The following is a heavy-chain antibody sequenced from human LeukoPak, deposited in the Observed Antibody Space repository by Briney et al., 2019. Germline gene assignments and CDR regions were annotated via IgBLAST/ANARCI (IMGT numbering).Heavy chain of an antibody. CDR2: IYHSGST. CDR3: ARAYCGGDCYSEDYYYYYGMDV. Sequence: SETLSLTCAVSGGSISSSNWWSWVRQPPGKGLEWIGEIYHSGSTNYNPSLKSRVTISVDKSKNQFSLKLSSVTAADTAVYYCARAYCGGDCYSEDYYYYYGMDVWGQGTTVTVSS. CDR1: GGSISSSNW. J-gene: IGHJ6*02. D-gene: IGHD2-21*02. V-gene: IGHV4-4*02.